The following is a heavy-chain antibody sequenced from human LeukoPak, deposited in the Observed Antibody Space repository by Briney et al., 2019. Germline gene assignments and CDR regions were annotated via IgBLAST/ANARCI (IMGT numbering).Heavy chain of an antibody. CDR1: GGSFSGYY. D-gene: IGHD6-6*01. Sequence: SETLSLTCAVYGGSFSGYYWSWIRQPPGKGLEWIGEINHSGSTNYNPSLESRVTISVDTSKNQFSLKLSSVTAADTAVYYCARGLSSSSKGSVHWFDPWGQGTLVTVSS. CDR2: INHSGST. CDR3: ARGLSSSSKGSVHWFDP. J-gene: IGHJ5*02. V-gene: IGHV4-34*01.